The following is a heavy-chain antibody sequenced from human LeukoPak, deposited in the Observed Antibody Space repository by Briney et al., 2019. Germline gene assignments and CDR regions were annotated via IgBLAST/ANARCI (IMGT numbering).Heavy chain of an antibody. CDR3: ARGREYSSSSHYYYYMDV. J-gene: IGHJ6*03. D-gene: IGHD6-6*01. Sequence: ASVKVSCKASGYTFISYDINWVRQATGQGLEWMGWMNPNSGNTGYAQKFQGRVTITRNTSISTAYMELSSLRSEDTAVYYCARGREYSSSSHYYYYMDVWGKGTTVTVSS. CDR2: MNPNSGNT. V-gene: IGHV1-8*03. CDR1: GYTFISYD.